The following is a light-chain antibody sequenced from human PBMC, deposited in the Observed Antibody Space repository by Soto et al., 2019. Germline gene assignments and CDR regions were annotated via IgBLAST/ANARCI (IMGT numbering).Light chain of an antibody. V-gene: IGKV1-9*01. CDR1: QDISRY. J-gene: IGKJ3*01. Sequence: DIQLTQSPSFLSASVGDRVTITCRASQDISRYLAWYQQKAGKAPKLLIYAASTLEKGVPSRFSGSGSGTEFTLKISSLQPHDFATYYCQQLNTYPLFTFGPGTEVDI. CDR2: AAS. CDR3: QQLNTYPLFT.